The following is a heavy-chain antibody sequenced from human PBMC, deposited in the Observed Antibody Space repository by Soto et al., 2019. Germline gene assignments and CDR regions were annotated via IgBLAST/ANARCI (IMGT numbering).Heavy chain of an antibody. CDR3: ARSLKRADAFDI. V-gene: IGHV1-2*06. J-gene: IGHJ3*02. CDR1: GYTFTAYY. Sequence: ASVKVSCKASGYTFTAYYMHWVRQTPGQGLEWMGQIKPNSGATNYAQKFQGRITMTRDTPITTAYMEMSRLRSDDTADTAIYYCARSLKRADAFDIWGQGTMVTVS. CDR2: IKPNSGAT.